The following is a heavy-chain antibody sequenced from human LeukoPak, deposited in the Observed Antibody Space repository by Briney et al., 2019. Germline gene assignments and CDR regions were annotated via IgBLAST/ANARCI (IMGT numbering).Heavy chain of an antibody. J-gene: IGHJ4*02. D-gene: IGHD3-3*01. CDR3: ARSVYYDFWSGYSYYFDY. CDR1: GGSISSGSYY. CDR2: IYTSGST. Sequence: SETLSLTCTVSGGSISSGSYYWSWIRQPAGKGLEWIGRIYTSGSTNYNPSLKSRVTISVDTSKNQFSLKLSSVTAADTAVYFCARSVYYDFWSGYSYYFDYWGQGTLVTVSS. V-gene: IGHV4-61*02.